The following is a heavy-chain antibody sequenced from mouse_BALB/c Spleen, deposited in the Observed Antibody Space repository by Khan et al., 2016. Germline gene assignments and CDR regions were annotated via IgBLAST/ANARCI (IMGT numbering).Heavy chain of an antibody. V-gene: IGHV14-3*02. D-gene: IGHD2-3*01. CDR3: VGPFYDGYYGFAY. CDR1: GFNIKDTY. Sequence: VQLQQSGAEFVKPGASVKLSCTASGFNIKDTYIHWVKQSPEQGLEWIGGIDPANGNTKFDPKFQGKATITTDTSSNTAYLQLSSLTSEDTAVYYCVGPFYDGYYGFAYWGQGTLVTVSA. J-gene: IGHJ3*01. CDR2: IDPANGNT.